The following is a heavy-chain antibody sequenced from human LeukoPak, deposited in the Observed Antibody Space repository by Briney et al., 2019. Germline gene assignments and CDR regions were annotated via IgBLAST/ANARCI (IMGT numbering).Heavy chain of an antibody. CDR1: ALTLSDHF. D-gene: IGHD1-26*01. CDR3: TRDVGTQGNTAFDM. Sequence: GGSLRLSCSASALTLSDHFIDWVRRGPGKGLEWVGRSRPKRNSYTTEYAASVKGRFAISRDESKSSLFLQMNSLRTEDTAVYYCTRDVGTQGNTAFDMWGPGTMVTVSS. V-gene: IGHV3-72*01. CDR2: SRPKRNSYTT. J-gene: IGHJ3*02.